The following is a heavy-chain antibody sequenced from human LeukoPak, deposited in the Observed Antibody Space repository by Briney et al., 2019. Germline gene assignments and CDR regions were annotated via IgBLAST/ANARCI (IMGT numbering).Heavy chain of an antibody. CDR2: ISSSGSTI. CDR3: ARGGDDYVWGSYRYTGPLDY. CDR1: GFTFSDYY. J-gene: IGHJ4*02. V-gene: IGHV3-11*01. Sequence: GGSLRLSCAASGFTFSDYYMSWIRQAPGKGLEWVSYISSSGSTIYYADSVKGRFTISRGNAKNSLYLQMNSLRAEDTAVYYCARGGDDYVWGSYRYTGPLDYWGQGTLVTVSS. D-gene: IGHD3-16*02.